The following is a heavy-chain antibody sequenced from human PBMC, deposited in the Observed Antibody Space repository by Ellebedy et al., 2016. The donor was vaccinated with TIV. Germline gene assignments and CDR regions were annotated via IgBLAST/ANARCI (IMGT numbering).Heavy chain of an antibody. D-gene: IGHD2-21*02. CDR2: TYYKSKWYK. V-gene: IGHV6-1*01. J-gene: IGHJ3*01. CDR1: GASVSINNAA. CDR3: ARSHYACCGGDCDLDHAFDV. Sequence: SQTLSLTCAISGASVSINNAAWNWIRQSPSRGLEWLGRTYYKSKWYKDYAVSVKSRITINPDTSKNQFSLQLNSLTPEDTAVYYCARSHYACCGGDCDLDHAFDVWGQGTMVIVSS.